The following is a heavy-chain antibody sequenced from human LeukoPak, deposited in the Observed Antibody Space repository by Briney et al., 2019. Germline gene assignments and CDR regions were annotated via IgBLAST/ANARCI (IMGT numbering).Heavy chain of an antibody. CDR1: GGSFSDYY. CDR3: ASNKNPTRAFDS. D-gene: IGHD2/OR15-2a*01. J-gene: IGHJ3*02. Sequence: SSETLSLTCAVSGGSFSDYYWNWIRQPPGKRLEWIGEIYHSGSTNYNPSLKSRLSISVDTSKNQFSLELNSVTAADTAIYYCASNKNPTRAFDSWGQGTVVTVAS. CDR2: IYHSGST. V-gene: IGHV4-34*01.